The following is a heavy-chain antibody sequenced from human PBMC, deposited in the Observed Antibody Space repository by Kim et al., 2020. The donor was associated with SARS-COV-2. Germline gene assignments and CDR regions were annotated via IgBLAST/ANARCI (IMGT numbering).Heavy chain of an antibody. V-gene: IGHV3-23*01. J-gene: IGHJ4*02. Sequence: RGSLRLSCAASGFTFSTYAMTWVRQAPGKGLRWVSSIASGGGTYYADSVKGRFTISRDNSKNTLFLQMDSLRADDTALYYCARNLGESDWGPGTLVTVSA. CDR3: ARNLGESD. D-gene: IGHD3-10*01. CDR1: GFTFSTYA. CDR2: IASGGGT.